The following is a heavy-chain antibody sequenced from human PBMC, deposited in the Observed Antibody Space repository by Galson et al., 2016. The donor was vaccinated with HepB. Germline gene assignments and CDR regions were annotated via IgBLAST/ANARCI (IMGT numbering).Heavy chain of an antibody. CDR1: GFTFSRYG. CDR3: AREGSGGFDY. J-gene: IGHJ4*02. CDR2: IKQDGSKK. Sequence: SLRLSCAASGFTFSRYGMHWVRQAPGKGLEWVANIKQDGSKKSYVDSVKGRFTISTDNAKNSLYLQMNSLRVEDTAVYYCAREGSGGFDYWGQGTLVTVSS. D-gene: IGHD4-23*01. V-gene: IGHV3-7*01.